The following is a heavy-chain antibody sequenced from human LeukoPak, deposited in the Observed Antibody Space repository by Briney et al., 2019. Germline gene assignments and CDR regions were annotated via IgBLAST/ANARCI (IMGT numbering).Heavy chain of an antibody. CDR2: INHSGST. CDR1: GGSFSGYY. CDR3: ARGRNGYYYGSGSYYP. J-gene: IGHJ5*02. D-gene: IGHD3-10*01. Sequence: PSETLSLTCAVYGGSFSGYYWSWIRQPPGKGLEWIGEINHSGSTNYNPPLKSRVTISVDTSKNQFSLKLSSVTAADTAVYYCARGRNGYYYGSGSYYPWGQGTLVTVSS. V-gene: IGHV4-34*01.